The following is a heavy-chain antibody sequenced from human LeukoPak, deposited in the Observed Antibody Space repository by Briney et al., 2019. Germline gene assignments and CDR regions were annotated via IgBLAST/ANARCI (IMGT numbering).Heavy chain of an antibody. J-gene: IGHJ4*02. CDR1: GGSTSSYY. CDR3: ARVSHSGSYSYYFDY. CDR2: IYYSGST. V-gene: IGHV4-59*01. D-gene: IGHD1-26*01. Sequence: PSETLSLTCTVSGGSTSSYYWSWIRQPPGKGLEWIGYIYYSGSTNYNPSLKSRVTISVDTSKNQFSLKLSSVTAADTAVYYCARVSHSGSYSYYFDYWGQGTLVTVSS.